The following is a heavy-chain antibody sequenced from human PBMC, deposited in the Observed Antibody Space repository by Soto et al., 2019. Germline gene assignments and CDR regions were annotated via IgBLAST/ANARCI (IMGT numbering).Heavy chain of an antibody. CDR3: ARGGTGGYLYYFDY. D-gene: IGHD1-26*01. CDR1: GYSFTTYA. Sequence: GASVKVSCKASGYSFTTYALHWLRQAPGQGPEWMGWINAGNGNTRFSEKFQDRVTLTRDTSASTVYMEVSSLRSEDTAIYYCARGGTGGYLYYFDYWGQGTLVTVSS. CDR2: INAGNGNT. J-gene: IGHJ4*02. V-gene: IGHV1-3*01.